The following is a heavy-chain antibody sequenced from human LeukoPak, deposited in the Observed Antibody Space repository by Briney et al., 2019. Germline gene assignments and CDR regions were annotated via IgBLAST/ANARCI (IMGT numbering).Heavy chain of an antibody. CDR1: GFTVSSNY. V-gene: IGHV3-53*01. Sequence: GGSLRLSCAASGFTVSSNYMSWVRQAPGKGLEWVSVIYSGGSTYYADSVKGRFTISRDNSKNTLYLQMYSLRAEDTAVYYCARGLYYFDTSGYLYYWGQGTLVTVSS. CDR3: ARGLYYFDTSGYLYY. J-gene: IGHJ4*02. D-gene: IGHD3-22*01. CDR2: IYSGGST.